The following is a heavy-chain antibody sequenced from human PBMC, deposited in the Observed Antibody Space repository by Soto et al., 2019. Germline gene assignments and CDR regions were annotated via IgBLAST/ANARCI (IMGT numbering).Heavy chain of an antibody. CDR3: AREVPAAPSRGPYYYGMDV. V-gene: IGHV3-7*01. J-gene: IGHJ6*02. CDR1: GFTFSSYW. Sequence: EVQLVESGGGLVQPGGSLRLSCEASGFTFSSYWMSWVRQAPGKGLEWVANIKHDGSDKYYVGSVKGRFTIYRDNAKNSLYLQMNSLRDEDTAVYSCAREVPAAPSRGPYYYGMDVWGHGTTVTVSS. D-gene: IGHD2-2*01. CDR2: IKHDGSDK.